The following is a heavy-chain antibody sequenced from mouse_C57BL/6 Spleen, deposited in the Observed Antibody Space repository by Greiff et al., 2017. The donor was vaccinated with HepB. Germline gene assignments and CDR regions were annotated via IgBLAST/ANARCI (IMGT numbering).Heavy chain of an antibody. J-gene: IGHJ1*03. D-gene: IGHD2-3*01. V-gene: IGHV3-1*01. Sequence: EVKLQESGPGMVKPSQSLSLTCTVTGYSITSGYDWHWIRHFPGNKLEWMGYISYSGSTNYNPSLKSRISITHDTSKNPFFLKLNSVTTEDTATYYCARRGYYDGYYGWYFDVWGTGTTVTVSS. CDR1: GYSITSGYD. CDR2: ISYSGST. CDR3: ARRGYYDGYYGWYFDV.